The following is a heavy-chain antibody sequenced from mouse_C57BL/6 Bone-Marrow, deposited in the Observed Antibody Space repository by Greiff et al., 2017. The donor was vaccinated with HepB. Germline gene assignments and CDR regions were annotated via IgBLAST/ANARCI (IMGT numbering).Heavy chain of an antibody. V-gene: IGHV5-6*01. CDR1: GFTFSSYG. D-gene: IGHD6-1*01. CDR2: ISSGGSYT. J-gene: IGHJ3*01. Sequence: VQLVESGGDLVKPGGSLKLSCAAPGFTFSSYGMSWVRQTPDKRLEWVATISSGGSYTYYPDSVKGRFTISRDNAKNTLYLQMSSLKSEDTAMYYCARRLYCFAYWGQGTLVTVSA. CDR3: ARRLYCFAY.